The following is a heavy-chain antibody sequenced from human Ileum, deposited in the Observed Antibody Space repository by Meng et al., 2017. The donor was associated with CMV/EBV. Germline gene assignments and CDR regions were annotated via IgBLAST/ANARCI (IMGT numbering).Heavy chain of an antibody. V-gene: IGHV3-30-3*01. D-gene: IGHD2-8*02. CDR1: GFTFSSHA. CDR2: IANDGSRK. CDR3: ARDKRDTWSLDY. Sequence: GESLKISCAASGFTFSSHAMHWVRQAPGKGLEWVAFIANDGSRKYYSDLVKGRFTISRDSSENTLYLQMNSLRPEDTALYCCARDKRDTWSLDYWGQGALVTASS. J-gene: IGHJ4*02.